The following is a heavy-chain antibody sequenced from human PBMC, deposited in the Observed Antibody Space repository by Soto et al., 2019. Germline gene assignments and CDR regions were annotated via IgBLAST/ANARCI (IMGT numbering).Heavy chain of an antibody. CDR2: ISSSSSYI. J-gene: IGHJ6*03. D-gene: IGHD2-15*01. Sequence: GGSLRLSCAASGFTFSSYSMNWVRQAPGKGLEWVSSISSSSSYIYYADSVKGRFTISRDNAKNSLYLQMNSLRAEDTAVYYCARFGSWGEHCSGGSCKYYYYYMDVWGKGTTVTVSS. CDR1: GFTFSSYS. V-gene: IGHV3-21*01. CDR3: ARFGSWGEHCSGGSCKYYYYYMDV.